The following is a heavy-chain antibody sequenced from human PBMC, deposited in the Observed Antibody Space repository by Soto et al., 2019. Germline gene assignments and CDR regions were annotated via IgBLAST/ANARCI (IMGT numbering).Heavy chain of an antibody. CDR3: ARHGSY. CDR2: TYYGGSS. V-gene: IGHV4-39*01. J-gene: IGHJ4*02. CDR1: GDSISSSSYY. Sequence: QLQLQESGPGLVKPSETLSLTCTVSGDSISSSSYYWGWFRQPPGKGLEWIGTTYYGGSSHSNPSLKSRVTISLDTSKNQFSLTLTSVTAADTAVYYCARHGSYWGQGTLVTVSS.